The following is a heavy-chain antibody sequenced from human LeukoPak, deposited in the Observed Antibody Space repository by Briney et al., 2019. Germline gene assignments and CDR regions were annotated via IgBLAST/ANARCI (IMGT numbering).Heavy chain of an antibody. CDR1: GFTFSTYW. CDR2: IKYDGSEK. J-gene: IGHJ4*02. Sequence: GGSLRLSCAASGFTFSTYWMSWVRQAPGKGLKWVASIKYDGSEKYYVDSVKGRFTISRDNAKNSLYLQMSSLRAEDTAVYYCARGKSDIDFWGQGTLVTVSS. CDR3: ARGKSDIDF. V-gene: IGHV3-7*01. D-gene: IGHD2-21*02.